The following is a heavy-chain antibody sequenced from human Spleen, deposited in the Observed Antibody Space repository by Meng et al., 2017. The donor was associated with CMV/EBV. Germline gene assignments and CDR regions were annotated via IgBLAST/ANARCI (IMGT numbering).Heavy chain of an antibody. J-gene: IGHJ4*02. Sequence: GESLKISCAASGFTVSSNYMSWVRQAPGKGLEWVSVIYSGGSTYYAESVKGRFTISRDNSKNTLYLQMNSLRAADTAVYYCGKVPLGITGVIYFDYWGQGALVTVSS. CDR1: GFTVSSNY. CDR2: IYSGGST. CDR3: GKVPLGITGVIYFDY. D-gene: IGHD7-27*01. V-gene: IGHV3-53*01.